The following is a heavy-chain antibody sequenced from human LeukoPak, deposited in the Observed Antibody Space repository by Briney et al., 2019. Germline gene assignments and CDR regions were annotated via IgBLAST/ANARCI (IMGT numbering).Heavy chain of an antibody. Sequence: SQTLSLTCTVSGGSISSYYWSWIRQPPGKGLEWIGYIYYSGSTNYNPSLKSRVTISVDTSKNQFSLKLSSVTAADTAVYYCARSYGDFAFDYWGQGTLVTVSS. J-gene: IGHJ4*02. CDR3: ARSYGDFAFDY. V-gene: IGHV4-59*01. CDR1: GGSISSYY. CDR2: IYYSGST. D-gene: IGHD4-17*01.